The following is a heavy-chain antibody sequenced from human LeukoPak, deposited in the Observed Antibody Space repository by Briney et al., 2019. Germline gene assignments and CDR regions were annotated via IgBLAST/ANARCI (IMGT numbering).Heavy chain of an antibody. CDR2: IYYSGST. J-gene: IGHJ4*02. Sequence: SETLSLTCTVSGGSISSHYWSWIQQPPGKGLEWIGYIYYSGSTNYNPSLKSRVTISVDTSKNQFSLKLSSVTAADTAVYYCASSHKREGYSDYWGQGTLVTVPS. CDR1: GGSISSHY. V-gene: IGHV4-59*11. CDR3: ASSHKREGYSDY.